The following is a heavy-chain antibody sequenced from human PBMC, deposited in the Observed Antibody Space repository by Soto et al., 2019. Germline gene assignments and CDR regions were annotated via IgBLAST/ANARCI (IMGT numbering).Heavy chain of an antibody. Sequence: GGSLRLSCAASGFTFSNAWMSWVRQAPGKGLEWVGRIKSKTDGGTTDYAAPVKGRFTISRDDSKNTLYLQMNSLKTEDTAVYYCTTDRYSGGYFDYWGQGTLVTVSS. CDR1: GFTFSNAW. J-gene: IGHJ4*02. D-gene: IGHD1-26*01. CDR3: TTDRYSGGYFDY. V-gene: IGHV3-15*01. CDR2: IKSKTDGGTT.